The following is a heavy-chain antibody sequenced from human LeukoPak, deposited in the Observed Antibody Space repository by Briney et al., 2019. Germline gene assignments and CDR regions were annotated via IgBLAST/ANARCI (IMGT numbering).Heavy chain of an antibody. CDR2: IYPADSYS. Sequence: GESLKISLKGAGYRYATYGIGWGRQRPGEGVEWMGIIYPADSYSRYSPSFQGQDTLSADKSISTAYLQRRSLKASDTAMYYCARTVGGYGMDVRGQGTTVTVSS. J-gene: IGHJ6*02. D-gene: IGHD2-15*01. CDR1: GYRYATYG. CDR3: ARTVGGYGMDV. V-gene: IGHV5-51*01.